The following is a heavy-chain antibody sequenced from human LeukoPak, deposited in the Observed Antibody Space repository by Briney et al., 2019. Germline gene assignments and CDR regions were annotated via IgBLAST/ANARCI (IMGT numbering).Heavy chain of an antibody. D-gene: IGHD3-3*01. CDR2: ISYDGSNK. Sequence: PGGSLRLSCAASGFTFSSYAMHWVRQAPGKGLEWVAVISYDGSNKYYADSVKGRFTISRDNSKNTLYLQMNSLRAEDTAVYYCARDRDRRRIWSGHYTGFDYWGQGTLVTVSS. CDR1: GFTFSSYA. CDR3: ARDRDRRRIWSGHYTGFDY. J-gene: IGHJ4*02. V-gene: IGHV3-30-3*01.